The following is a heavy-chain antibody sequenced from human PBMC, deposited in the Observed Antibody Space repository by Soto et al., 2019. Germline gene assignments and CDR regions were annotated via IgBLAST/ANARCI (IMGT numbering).Heavy chain of an antibody. Sequence: PSETLSLTCTVSGGSISSGGYYWSWIRQHPGKGLEWIGYIYYSGSTYCNPSLKSRVTISVDTSKNQFSLKLSSVTAADTAVYYCARDRDEGSSYWFDPWGQGTLVTVSS. CDR3: ARDRDEGSSYWFDP. J-gene: IGHJ5*02. CDR2: IYYSGST. CDR1: GGSISSGGYY. V-gene: IGHV4-31*03. D-gene: IGHD6-6*01.